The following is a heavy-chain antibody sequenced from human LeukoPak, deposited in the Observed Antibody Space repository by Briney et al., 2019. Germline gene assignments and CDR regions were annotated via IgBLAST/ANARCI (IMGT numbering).Heavy chain of an antibody. J-gene: IGHJ4*02. Sequence: AASVKVSCKASGGTFSSYAISWVRQAPGQGLEWMGGIIPIFGTANYAQKFQGRVTITADESTSTAYMELSSLRSEDTAAYFCARDWRYCSGGSCYRFDYWGQGTLVTVSS. CDR3: ARDWRYCSGGSCYRFDY. CDR1: GGTFSSYA. CDR2: IIPIFGTA. V-gene: IGHV1-69*13. D-gene: IGHD2-15*01.